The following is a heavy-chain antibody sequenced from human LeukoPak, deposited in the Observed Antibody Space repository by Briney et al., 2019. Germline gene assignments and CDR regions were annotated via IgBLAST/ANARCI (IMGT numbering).Heavy chain of an antibody. J-gene: IGHJ4*02. Sequence: NPSETLCLTCTVSGGSISSYYWSWIRQPPGKELEWIGYIYDSGSTNYNPSLKSRVTISVDTSKNQFSLKLSSVTAADTAVYYCATYYRTGRAFDYWGQGTLVTVSS. CDR3: ATYYRTGRAFDY. CDR1: GGSISSYY. D-gene: IGHD6-19*01. CDR2: IYDSGST. V-gene: IGHV4-59*01.